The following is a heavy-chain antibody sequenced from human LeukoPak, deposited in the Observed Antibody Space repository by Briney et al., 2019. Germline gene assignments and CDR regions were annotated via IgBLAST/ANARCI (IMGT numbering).Heavy chain of an antibody. CDR3: ASHQYSSPTSYFDY. Sequence: GGSLRLSCAASGFTFSSYAMSWVRQAPGKGLEWVSGIGGSGGGAYCADSVKGRFTISRDISKNTLYLQMNSLRAEDTAVYYCASHQYSSPTSYFDYWGQGTLVTVSS. CDR2: IGGSGGGA. J-gene: IGHJ4*02. CDR1: GFTFSSYA. D-gene: IGHD6-13*01. V-gene: IGHV3-23*01.